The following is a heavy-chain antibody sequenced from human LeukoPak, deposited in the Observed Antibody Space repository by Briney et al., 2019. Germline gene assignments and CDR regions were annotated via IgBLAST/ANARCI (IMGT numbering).Heavy chain of an antibody. CDR3: AKGGSGYFLDL. CDR2: ISNDGGGT. D-gene: IGHD3-22*01. CDR1: GFIFNNYG. V-gene: IGHV3-23*01. Sequence: PGGSLRLSCAASGFIFNNYGLTWVRQTPAKGLEWVAAISNDGGGTTYADFVKGRFTISRDNSKNTLFLQMNSLRADDTALYYCAKGGSGYFLDLWGQGTLVTVSS. J-gene: IGHJ5*02.